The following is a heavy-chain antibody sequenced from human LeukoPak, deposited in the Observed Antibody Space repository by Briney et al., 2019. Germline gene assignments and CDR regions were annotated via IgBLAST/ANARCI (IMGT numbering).Heavy chain of an antibody. Sequence: KPSETLSLTCAVYGGSFSGYYWSWIRQPPGKGLEWIGEINHSGSTNYNPSLKSRVTISVDTSKNQFSLKLSSVTAADTAVYYCARRVTVTTLRYFDYWGQGTLVTVSS. CDR3: ARRVTVTTLRYFDY. CDR1: GGSFSGYY. J-gene: IGHJ4*02. D-gene: IGHD4-17*01. CDR2: INHSGST. V-gene: IGHV4-34*01.